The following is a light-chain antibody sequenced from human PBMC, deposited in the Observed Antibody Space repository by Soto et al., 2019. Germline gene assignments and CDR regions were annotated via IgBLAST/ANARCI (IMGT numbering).Light chain of an antibody. J-gene: IGLJ1*01. CDR1: SSDVGGYNY. V-gene: IGLV2-8*01. CDR3: SSYVGTNSYF. Sequence: QSALTQPPSASGSPGQSVTISCTGTSSDVGGYNYVSWYQQYPGKAPKLILYEVYKRPSGVPDRFSGSKSGNTAALTVSGLQAEDAADYCCSSYVGTNSYFFRTGTKVTVL. CDR2: EVY.